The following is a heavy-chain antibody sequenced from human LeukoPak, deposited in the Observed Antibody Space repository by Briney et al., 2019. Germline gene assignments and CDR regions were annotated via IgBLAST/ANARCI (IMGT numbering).Heavy chain of an antibody. D-gene: IGHD1-1*01. CDR3: ARDRVQLWNYGMDV. V-gene: IGHV3-30-3*01. CDR1: GFTFSSYA. CDR2: ISYHGNNE. J-gene: IGHJ6*02. Sequence: GGSLRLSCAACGFTFSSYAMHWVRQGPGKGLEWVGTISYHGNNEYYADSVKGRFTISRDNSKNTLYLQMNSLRTEDTAAYYCARDRVQLWNYGMDVWGQGTTVTVSS.